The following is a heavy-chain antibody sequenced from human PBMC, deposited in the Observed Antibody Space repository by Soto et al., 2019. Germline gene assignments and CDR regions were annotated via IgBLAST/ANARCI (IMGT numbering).Heavy chain of an antibody. V-gene: IGHV6-1*01. CDR2: TYYRSKWYN. D-gene: IGHD3-3*01. CDR1: GDSVSSNSAA. Sequence: KQSQTLSLTCAISGDSVSSNSAAWNWIRQSPSRGLEWLGRTYYRSKWYNDYAVSVKSRITINPDTSKNQFSLQLNSVTPEDTAVYYCARTLPRRFLEWLMYYFDYWGQGTLVTVSS. J-gene: IGHJ4*02. CDR3: ARTLPRRFLEWLMYYFDY.